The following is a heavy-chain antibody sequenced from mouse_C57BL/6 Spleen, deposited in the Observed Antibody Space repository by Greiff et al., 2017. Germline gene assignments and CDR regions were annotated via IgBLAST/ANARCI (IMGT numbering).Heavy chain of an antibody. Sequence: EVQGVESGGGLVKPGGSLKLSCAASGFTFSSYAMSWVRQTPEKRLEWVATISDGGSSTYYPDNVKGRFTISRDNAKNNLYLQMSHLKSEDTAMYYCARATRTLYFDYWGQGTTLTVSS. J-gene: IGHJ2*01. V-gene: IGHV5-4*01. CDR2: ISDGGSST. CDR1: GFTFSSYA. CDR3: ARATRTLYFDY. D-gene: IGHD2-1*01.